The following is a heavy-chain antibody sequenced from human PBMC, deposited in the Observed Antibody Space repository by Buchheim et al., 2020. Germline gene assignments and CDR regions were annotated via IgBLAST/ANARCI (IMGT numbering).Heavy chain of an antibody. CDR3: AGVGYSSSWYMDYMDV. CDR1: GGSFSGYY. J-gene: IGHJ6*03. V-gene: IGHV4-34*01. Sequence: QVQLKQWGAGLLKPSEPLSLPCAVYGGSFSGYYWSWIRQPPGKGLEWIGEINHSGSTNYNPSLKSRVTTSVDTSKNQFSLKLSSVTAADTAVYYCAGVGYSSSWYMDYMDVWGKGTT. CDR2: INHSGST. D-gene: IGHD6-13*01.